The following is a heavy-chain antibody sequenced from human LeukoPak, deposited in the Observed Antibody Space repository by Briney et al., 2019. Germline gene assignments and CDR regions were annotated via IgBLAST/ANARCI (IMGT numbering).Heavy chain of an antibody. CDR3: ARELPFDY. V-gene: IGHV3-74*01. Sequence: GGSLRLSCAASGFSISYFEMNWVRQAPGKGLVWVSRIKSDGSRTDYADSVKGRFTISRDNAKNTLYLQMNSLRAEDTAVYYCARELPFDYWGQGTLVTVSS. J-gene: IGHJ4*02. CDR2: IKSDGSRT. CDR1: GFSISYFE.